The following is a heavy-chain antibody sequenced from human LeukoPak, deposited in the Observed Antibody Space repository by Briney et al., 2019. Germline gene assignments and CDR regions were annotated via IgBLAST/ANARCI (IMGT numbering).Heavy chain of an antibody. J-gene: IGHJ4*02. CDR3: ARFNSGSYQHYFDY. V-gene: IGHV4-39*07. D-gene: IGHD1-26*01. CDR2: IYYSGST. Sequence: SETLSLTCTVSGGSISSSSYYWGWIRQPPGRGLEWIGSIYYSGSTYYNPSLKSRVTISVDTSKNQFSLKLSSVTAADTAVYYCARFNSGSYQHYFDYWGQGTLVTVSS. CDR1: GGSISSSSYY.